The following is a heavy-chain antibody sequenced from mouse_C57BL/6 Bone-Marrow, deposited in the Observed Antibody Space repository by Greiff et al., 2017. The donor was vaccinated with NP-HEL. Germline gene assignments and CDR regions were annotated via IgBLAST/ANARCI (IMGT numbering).Heavy chain of an antibody. CDR2: INPGSGGI. V-gene: IGHV1-54*01. CDR1: GYAFTNYL. J-gene: IGHJ3*01. Sequence: QVQLQQSGAELVRPGTSVKVSCKASGYAFTNYLIEWVKQRPGQGLEWIGVINPGSGGINYNETFKGKVTLTADKSSSTAYMQLNSLTSEDAEVYFCASDGNYAWFAYGGQGTLVTVSA. D-gene: IGHD2-1*01. CDR3: ASDGNYAWFAY.